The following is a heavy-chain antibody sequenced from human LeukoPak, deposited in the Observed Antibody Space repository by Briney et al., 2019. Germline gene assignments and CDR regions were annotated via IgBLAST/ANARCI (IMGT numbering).Heavy chain of an antibody. CDR2: INYSGST. CDR1: GYSITRGYY. V-gene: IGHV4-38-2*02. CDR3: ATIERESSGNDY. J-gene: IGHJ4*02. D-gene: IGHD6-25*01. Sequence: KSSETLSLTCTVSGYSITRGYYWGWIRPPPGKGLEWIGMINYSGSTYYSPSLESRVTISVDTSKNQFSLKLSSVPAADTAVYYCATIERESSGNDYWGQGTLVTVSS.